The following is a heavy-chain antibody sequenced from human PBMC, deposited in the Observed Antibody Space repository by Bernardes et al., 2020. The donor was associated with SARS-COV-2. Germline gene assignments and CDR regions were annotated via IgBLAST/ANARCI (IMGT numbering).Heavy chain of an antibody. D-gene: IGHD4-17*01. CDR2: ISSGSTI. CDR3: TRGSGGDGDYQPY. J-gene: IGHJ4*02. V-gene: IGHV3-48*03. CDR1: GFTFSNYE. Sequence: VGSLRLSCAASGFTFSNYEMNWVRQAPGKGLEWVSYISSGSTIFYADSVRGRFTISRDNAKNSLYLQMNSLRVEDTAVYYCTRGSGGDGDYQPYWGQGTLVTVSS.